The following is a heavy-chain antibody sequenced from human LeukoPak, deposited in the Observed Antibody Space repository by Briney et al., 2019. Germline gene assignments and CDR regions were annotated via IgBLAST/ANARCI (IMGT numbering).Heavy chain of an antibody. V-gene: IGHV3-23*01. J-gene: IGHJ6*02. Sequence: GGSLRLSCAASGFTFSSYAMSWVRQAPGKGLEWVSAISGSGGSTYYADSVKGRFTISRDNSKNTLYLQMNSLRAEDTAVYYCAKPLSPGSSSWYSVKYYYYGMDVWGQGTTVTVSS. CDR3: AKPLSPGSSSWYSVKYYYYGMDV. CDR1: GFTFSSYA. CDR2: ISGSGGST. D-gene: IGHD6-13*01.